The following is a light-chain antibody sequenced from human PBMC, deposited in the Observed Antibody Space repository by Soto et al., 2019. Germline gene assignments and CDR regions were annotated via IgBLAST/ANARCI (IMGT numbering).Light chain of an antibody. J-gene: IGLJ2*01. V-gene: IGLV2-14*01. CDR1: SSDVGVYNY. CDR3: FSYTSSSTRV. CDR2: GVS. Sequence: QSALTQPASVSGSPGRSITISCTGTSSDVGVYNYVSWYQQHPGKAPKLMIYGVSNRPSGVSNRFSGSKSGNTASLTISGLQAEDEADYYCFSYTSSSTRVFGGGTKLTVL.